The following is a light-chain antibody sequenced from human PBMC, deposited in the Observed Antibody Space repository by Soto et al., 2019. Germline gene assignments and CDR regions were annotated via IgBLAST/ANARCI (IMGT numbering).Light chain of an antibody. J-gene: IGKJ3*01. CDR1: QTIDSS. CDR3: HQSFSIPFT. CDR2: GAS. Sequence: DIQMTQSPPSLSASVGDRVTIACRASQTIDSSLNWYQQKPGKAPKLLIYGASSLQSGGPSRFSGSGSGTDFTLPISRLQPEDFATYSCHQSFSIPFTFGPGTKVDIK. V-gene: IGKV1-39*01.